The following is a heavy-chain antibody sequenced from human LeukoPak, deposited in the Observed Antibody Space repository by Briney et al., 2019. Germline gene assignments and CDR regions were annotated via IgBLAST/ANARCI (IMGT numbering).Heavy chain of an antibody. J-gene: IGHJ4*02. Sequence: GGSLRLSCAVSGFTFSSYSMHWVRQAPGKGLEWVSSISSSSYYIYYADSVKGRFTISRDNAKNSLYLQMNSLRAEDTAVYYCARGTRGQRLVGCSDYWGQGTLVTVSS. CDR1: GFTFSSYS. V-gene: IGHV3-21*01. CDR2: ISSSSYYI. D-gene: IGHD6-13*01. CDR3: ARGTRGQRLVGCSDY.